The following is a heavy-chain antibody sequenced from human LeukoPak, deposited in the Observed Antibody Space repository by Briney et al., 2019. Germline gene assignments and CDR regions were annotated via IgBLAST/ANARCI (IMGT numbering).Heavy chain of an antibody. J-gene: IGHJ4*02. CDR1: GYSISSGYY. D-gene: IGHD3-3*01. Sequence: SETLSLTCTVSGYSISSGYYWGWIRQPPGKGLEWIGSIYHSGSTYYNPSLKSRVTISVDTSKNQFSLKLSSVTAADTAVYHCARDRGVVIDWGQGTLVTVSS. CDR2: IYHSGST. CDR3: ARDRGVVID. V-gene: IGHV4-38-2*02.